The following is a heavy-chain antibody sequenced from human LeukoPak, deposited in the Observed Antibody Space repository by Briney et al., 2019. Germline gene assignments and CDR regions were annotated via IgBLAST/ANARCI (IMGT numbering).Heavy chain of an antibody. CDR1: GYTFTSYA. Sequence: ASVKVSCEASGYTFTSYAMHWVRQAPGQRLEWMGWINAGNGNTKYSQKFQGRVTITRGTSASTAYMELSSLRSEDTAVYYCAREDSYGYSSTYYWGQGTLVTVSS. J-gene: IGHJ4*02. CDR3: AREDSYGYSSTYY. D-gene: IGHD5-18*01. CDR2: INAGNGNT. V-gene: IGHV1-3*01.